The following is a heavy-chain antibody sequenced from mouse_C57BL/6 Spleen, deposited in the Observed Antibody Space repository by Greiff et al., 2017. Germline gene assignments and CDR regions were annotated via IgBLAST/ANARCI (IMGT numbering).Heavy chain of an antibody. CDR3: VRQKTQYFDV. CDR2: IRSKSNNYAT. CDR1: GFSFNTYA. Sequence: DAGGGLVQPKGSLKLSCAASGFSFNTYAMNWVRQAPGKGLEWVARIRSKSNNYATYYADSVKDRFTIARDDSESMLYLQMNNLKTEDAAMYYCVRQKTQYFDVWGTGTTVTVSS. J-gene: IGHJ1*03. V-gene: IGHV10-1*01.